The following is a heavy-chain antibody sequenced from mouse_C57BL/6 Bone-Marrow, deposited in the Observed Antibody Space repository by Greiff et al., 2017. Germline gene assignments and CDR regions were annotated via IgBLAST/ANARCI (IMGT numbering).Heavy chain of an antibody. V-gene: IGHV1-75*01. CDR3: ADYYGSSYSYWYFDV. CDR1: GYTFTDYY. D-gene: IGHD1-1*01. J-gene: IGHJ1*03. Sequence: QVQLHQSGPELVKPGASVKISCKASGYTFTDYYINWVKQRPGQGLEWIGWIFPGSGSTYYNEKFKGKATLTVDKSSSTAYMLLSSLTSEDSAVYFCADYYGSSYSYWYFDVWGTGTTVTVSS. CDR2: IFPGSGST.